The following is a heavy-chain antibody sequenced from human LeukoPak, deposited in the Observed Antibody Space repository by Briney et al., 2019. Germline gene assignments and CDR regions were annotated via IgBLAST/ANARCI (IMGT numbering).Heavy chain of an antibody. V-gene: IGHV3-74*01. CDR2: INPDGSYT. D-gene: IGHD3-9*01. CDR1: GFTSGVTFSTYW. Sequence: GGSLRLSCAASGFTSGVTFSTYWIHWVRQVPGKGLDWFPRINPDGSYTSYADSVRGRFTISRDNAKNTLYLHMTSLRAEDTALYSCAVDLAGYHDCWGQGTLVTVSS. CDR3: AVDLAGYHDC. J-gene: IGHJ4*02.